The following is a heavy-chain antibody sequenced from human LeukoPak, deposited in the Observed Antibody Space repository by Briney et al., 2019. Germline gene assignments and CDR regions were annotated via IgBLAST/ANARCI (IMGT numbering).Heavy chain of an antibody. D-gene: IGHD2-21*02. CDR1: GGSISSNSYY. CDR2: IYYSGST. CDR3: ARHPQRSLGVTTSGPYYYTMDV. J-gene: IGHJ6*02. V-gene: IGHV4-39*01. Sequence: SGTLSLTCTVSGGSISSNSYYWAWIRQPPGKGLEWTGTIYYSGSTFYNPSLKSRVTMSVDTSRNQFSLRLSSVTAADTAVYFCARHPQRSLGVTTSGPYYYTMDVWGQGTTVTVSS.